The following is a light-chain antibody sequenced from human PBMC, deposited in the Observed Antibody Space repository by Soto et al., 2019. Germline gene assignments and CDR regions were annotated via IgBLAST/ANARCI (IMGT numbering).Light chain of an antibody. Sequence: EIVLTQSPGTLSLSPGERATLSCRASQSIGLAIAWYQHKPGQAPRLLIYDASNRATGIPARFSGSGSGTDFTLTISSLEPEDFAVYYCQQRSNWLTWTFGQGTKVDIK. J-gene: IGKJ1*01. CDR1: QSIGLA. CDR3: QQRSNWLTWT. CDR2: DAS. V-gene: IGKV3-11*01.